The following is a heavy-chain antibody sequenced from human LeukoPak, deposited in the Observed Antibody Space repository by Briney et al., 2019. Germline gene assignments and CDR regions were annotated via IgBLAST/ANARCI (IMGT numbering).Heavy chain of an antibody. J-gene: IGHJ3*02. CDR3: AREPRESCAAFDI. CDR1: GFTFKTYS. CDR2: ISSGSNSI. Sequence: GGSLRLSCAASGFTFKTYSMNWVRQAPGKGLEWVSYISSGSNSIYYADSVKGRFTISRDNAKSSLYLQMNSLRDEDTAVYYCAREPRESCAAFDIWGQGTMVTVSS. V-gene: IGHV3-48*02.